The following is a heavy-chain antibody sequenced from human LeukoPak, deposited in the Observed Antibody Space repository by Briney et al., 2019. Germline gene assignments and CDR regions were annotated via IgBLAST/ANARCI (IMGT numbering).Heavy chain of an antibody. Sequence: PGGSLRLSCAASGFTVSSNYMSWVRQAPGKGLEWVSVIYSGGSTYYADSVKGRFTISGDNSKNTLYLQMNSLKTEDTAVYYCTRRYNYDSSGYYYVRDAFDIWGQGTMVTVSS. D-gene: IGHD3-22*01. CDR3: TRRYNYDSSGYYYVRDAFDI. CDR1: GFTVSSNY. CDR2: IYSGGST. J-gene: IGHJ3*02. V-gene: IGHV3-53*01.